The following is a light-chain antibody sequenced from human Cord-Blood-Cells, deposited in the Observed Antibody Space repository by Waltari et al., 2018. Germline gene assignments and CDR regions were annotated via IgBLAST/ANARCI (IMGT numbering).Light chain of an antibody. J-gene: IGKJ1*01. CDR3: QQYNSYSPWT. V-gene: IGKV1-5*03. Sequence: DIQMTQSPSTLSASVGARVTITCRTSQSISSWLPSYQQKPGKAPKLLIYKASSLESGVPSRFSGSGSGTEFTLTISSLQPDDFATYYCQQYNSYSPWTFGQGTKVEIK. CDR1: QSISSW. CDR2: KAS.